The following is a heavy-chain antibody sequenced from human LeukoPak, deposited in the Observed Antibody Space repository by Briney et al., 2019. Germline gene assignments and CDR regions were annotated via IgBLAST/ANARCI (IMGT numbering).Heavy chain of an antibody. CDR1: GGSICSYY. J-gene: IGHJ6*02. Sequence: SETLSLICTLSGGSICSYYWSWIRQPPGKGLEWFGYIYYRGRTQYNPSLNSRHTQSVDKSKNQFSLKLSAVTAADTAVYYCARSGWQLWGPEVWDVWGQGTTVSVSS. CDR2: IYYRGRT. D-gene: IGHD5-18*01. CDR3: ARSGWQLWGPEVWDV. V-gene: IGHV4-59*08.